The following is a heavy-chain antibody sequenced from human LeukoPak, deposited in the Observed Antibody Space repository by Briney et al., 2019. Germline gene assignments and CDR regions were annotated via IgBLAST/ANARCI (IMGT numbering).Heavy chain of an antibody. CDR2: IYYSGST. J-gene: IGHJ3*02. CDR3: AKHTYYYDSSGYYWNAFDI. V-gene: IGHV4-39*01. Sequence: WVRQPPGKGLEWIGSIYYSGSTYYNPSLKSRVTISVDTSKNQFSLKLSSVTAADTAVYYCAKHTYYYDSSGYYWNAFDIWGQGTMVTVSS. D-gene: IGHD3-22*01.